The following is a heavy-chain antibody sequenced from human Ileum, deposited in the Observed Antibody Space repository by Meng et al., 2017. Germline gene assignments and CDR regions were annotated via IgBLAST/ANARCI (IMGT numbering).Heavy chain of an antibody. D-gene: IGHD3-10*01. Sequence: GESLKISCAASGFTFSSYAMHWVRQAPGKGLEWVAVISYDGSNKYYADSVKGRFTISRDNSKNTLYLQMNSLRAEDTAVYYCARGVLLVRGDDTPMAYYYGMDVWGQGTTVTVSS. V-gene: IGHV3-30*04. CDR3: ARGVLLVRGDDTPMAYYYGMDV. CDR2: ISYDGSNK. CDR1: GFTFSSYA. J-gene: IGHJ6*02.